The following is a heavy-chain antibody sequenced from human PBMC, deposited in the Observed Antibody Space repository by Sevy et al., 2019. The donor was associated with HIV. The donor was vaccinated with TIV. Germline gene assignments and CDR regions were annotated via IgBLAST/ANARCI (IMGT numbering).Heavy chain of an antibody. D-gene: IGHD6-6*01. J-gene: IGHJ6*02. V-gene: IGHV1-69*13. Sequence: ASVKVSCKASGGTFSSYAISWVRQAPGQGLEWMGGIIPISGTANYAQKFQGRVTITADESTSTAYMELSSLRSEDTAVYYCARSGAARQGYYYYGMDVWGQGTTVTVSS. CDR1: GGTFSSYA. CDR3: ARSGAARQGYYYYGMDV. CDR2: IIPISGTA.